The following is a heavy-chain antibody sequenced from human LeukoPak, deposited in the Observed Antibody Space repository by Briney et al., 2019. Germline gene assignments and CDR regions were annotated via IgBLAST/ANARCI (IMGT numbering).Heavy chain of an antibody. Sequence: GGSLRLSCAASGFTFSDYYMSWIRQAPGKGLEWGSYISSSGSITYYADSVKGRFTISRDSAKNSMFLQMNSLRAEDTAMYYCARDKAAAALFDYWGQGTLVTVSS. D-gene: IGHD6-13*01. CDR2: ISSSGSIT. V-gene: IGHV3-11*01. CDR1: GFTFSDYY. J-gene: IGHJ4*02. CDR3: ARDKAAAALFDY.